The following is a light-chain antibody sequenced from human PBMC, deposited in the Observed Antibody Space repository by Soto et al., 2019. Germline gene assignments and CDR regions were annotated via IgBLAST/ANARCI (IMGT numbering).Light chain of an antibody. CDR1: QSISSW. J-gene: IGKJ5*01. V-gene: IGKV1-39*01. CDR3: QQSYSTPHT. CDR2: AAS. Sequence: DIQMTQSPSTLSASVGDRVTITCRASQSISSWLAWYQQKPGTAPKLLIYAASSLQSGVPSRFSGRGSGTDFTLTISSLQPEDFATYYCQQSYSTPHTFGQGTRLEV.